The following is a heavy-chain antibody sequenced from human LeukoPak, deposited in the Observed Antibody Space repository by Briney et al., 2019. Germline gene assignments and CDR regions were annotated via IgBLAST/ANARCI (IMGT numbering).Heavy chain of an antibody. D-gene: IGHD6-25*01. CDR3: ARGRLSGYPDY. CDR1: AGSFSGYY. CDR2: INHSGST. J-gene: IGHJ4*02. Sequence: SQTLSLTCAAYAGSFSGYYGSWIRQPPGKGLEWIGEINHSGSTNYNPSLKSRVTISVDTSKNQFSLKLSSVTAADTAVYYCARGRLSGYPDYWGQGTLVTVSS. V-gene: IGHV4-34*01.